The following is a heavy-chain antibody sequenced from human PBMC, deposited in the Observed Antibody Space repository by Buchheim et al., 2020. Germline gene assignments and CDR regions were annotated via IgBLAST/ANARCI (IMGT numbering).Heavy chain of an antibody. CDR2: ISYDGSNK. CDR1: GFTFSSYG. V-gene: IGHV3-30*18. Sequence: QVQLVESGGGVVQPGRSLRLSCAASGFTFSSYGMHWVRQAPGKGLEWVAVISYDGSNKYYADSVKGRFTISRDNYKNTLYLQMNSLRAEDTAVYYCAKDVAGWFDPWGQGTL. D-gene: IGHD5-12*01. J-gene: IGHJ5*02. CDR3: AKDVAGWFDP.